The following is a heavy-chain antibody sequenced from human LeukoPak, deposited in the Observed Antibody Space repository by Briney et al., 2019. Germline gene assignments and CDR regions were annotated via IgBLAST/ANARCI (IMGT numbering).Heavy chain of an antibody. CDR2: VNGGGVNT. J-gene: IGHJ4*02. D-gene: IGHD4-11*01. Sequence: GGSLRLSCAASGFTFSSYAMSWVRQAPGKGLEWVSTVNGGGVNTHYADSVGGRFTISRDNSKNTLFLQMNSLRDEDTAVYYCAKDLYSNYGPADYWGQGNLVTVSS. CDR3: AKDLYSNYGPADY. CDR1: GFTFSSYA. V-gene: IGHV3-23*01.